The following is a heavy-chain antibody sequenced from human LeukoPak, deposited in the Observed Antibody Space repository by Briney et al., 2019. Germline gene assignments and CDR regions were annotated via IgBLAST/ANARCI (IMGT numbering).Heavy chain of an antibody. CDR3: ARDGYYYYYMDV. CDR2: IYYSGST. CDR1: GGSISSYY. J-gene: IGHJ6*03. V-gene: IGHV4-59*01. Sequence: KPSETLSLTCTVSGGSISSYYWSWIRQPPGKGLEWIGYIYYSGSTNYNPSLKSRVTISVDTSKNQFSLKLSSVTAADTAVYYCARDGYYYYYMDVWGKGTTVTVSS.